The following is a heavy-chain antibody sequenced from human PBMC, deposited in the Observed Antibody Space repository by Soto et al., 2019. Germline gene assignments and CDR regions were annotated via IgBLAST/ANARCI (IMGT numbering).Heavy chain of an antibody. CDR1: GDSISRGDYF. CDR2: VYYSGST. CDR3: ARKEYSSGWYAY. Sequence: QAQLQESGPGLVKPSQTLSLKCSVSGDSISRGDYFWSWIRQHPGKGLEWIGYVYYSGSTYYNPSLGSRVYIAVDTSKNQFFLKLRSVTAADTAVYYCARKEYSSGWYAYWGQGTLVTVSS. J-gene: IGHJ4*02. D-gene: IGHD6-19*01. V-gene: IGHV4-31*03.